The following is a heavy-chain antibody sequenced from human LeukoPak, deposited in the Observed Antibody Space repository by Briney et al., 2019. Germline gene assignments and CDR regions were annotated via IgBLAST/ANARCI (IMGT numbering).Heavy chain of an antibody. CDR1: GGSISSYY. D-gene: IGHD6-6*01. CDR2: IHASGST. J-gene: IGHJ4*02. Sequence: SETLSLTCTVSGGSISSYYWSWIRQPAGKGLEWIGRIHASGSTDYNPSLESRVAMSVDTSKSQFSLRLSSVTAADTAVYYCAREGSMTARPFVSIDYWGQGTLVTVSS. V-gene: IGHV4-4*07. CDR3: AREGSMTARPFVSIDY.